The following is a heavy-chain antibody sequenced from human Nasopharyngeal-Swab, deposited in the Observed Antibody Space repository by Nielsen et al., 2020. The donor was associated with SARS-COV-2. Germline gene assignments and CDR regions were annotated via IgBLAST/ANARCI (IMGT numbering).Heavy chain of an antibody. CDR1: GFTFSSYS. CDR3: AKSRRVLLWFGELTY. D-gene: IGHD3-10*01. J-gene: IGHJ4*02. CDR2: ISSSSSTI. V-gene: IGHV3-48*04. Sequence: GESLKISCAASGFTFSSYSMNWVRQAPGKGLEWVSYISSSSSTIYYADSVKGRFTISRDNAKNSLYLQMNSLRAEDTAVYYCAKSRRVLLWFGELTYWGQGTLVTVSS.